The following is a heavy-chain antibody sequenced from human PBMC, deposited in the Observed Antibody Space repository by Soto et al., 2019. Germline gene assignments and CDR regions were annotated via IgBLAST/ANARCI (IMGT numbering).Heavy chain of an antibody. Sequence: PSETLSLTCSVSGVSISSYFWSWIRQPPGRGVEWIGYTYHRGSTNYSPSLKSRVAISLDTSENQFSLKVNSVTAADTAVYYCARIGGYHGPLDYWGQGTPVTVSS. V-gene: IGHV4-59*01. D-gene: IGHD2-15*01. CDR3: ARIGGYHGPLDY. J-gene: IGHJ4*02. CDR1: GVSISSYF. CDR2: TYHRGST.